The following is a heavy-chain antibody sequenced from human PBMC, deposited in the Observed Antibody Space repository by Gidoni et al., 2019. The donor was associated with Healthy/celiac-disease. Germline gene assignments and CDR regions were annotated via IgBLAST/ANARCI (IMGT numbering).Heavy chain of an antibody. CDR2: IYRGGST. CDR1: GFTVSSNY. V-gene: IGHV3-53*04. CDR3: ARYYYDSSGYYSLGY. D-gene: IGHD3-22*01. J-gene: IGHJ4*02. Sequence: EVQLVESGGGLVQPGGSLRLSCAASGFTVSSNYMSWVRQAPGKGLEWVSVIYRGGSTYYADSVKGRFTISRHNSKNTLYLQMNSLRAEDTAVYYCARYYYDSSGYYSLGYWGQGTLVTVSS.